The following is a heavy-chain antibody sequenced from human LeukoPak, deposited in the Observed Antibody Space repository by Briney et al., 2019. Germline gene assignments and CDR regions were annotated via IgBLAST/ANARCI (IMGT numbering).Heavy chain of an antibody. D-gene: IGHD3-9*01. CDR3: ARDVGTYYDILTGYSAFDP. J-gene: IGHJ5*02. Sequence: SETLSLTCTVSGGSVSSGSYYWSWIRQPPGKGLEWIGYIYYSGNTNYNPSLKSRVTISVDTSKNQFSLKLSSVTAADTAVYYCARDVGTYYDILTGYSAFDPWGQGTLVTVSS. CDR2: IYYSGNT. CDR1: GGSVSSGSYY. V-gene: IGHV4-61*01.